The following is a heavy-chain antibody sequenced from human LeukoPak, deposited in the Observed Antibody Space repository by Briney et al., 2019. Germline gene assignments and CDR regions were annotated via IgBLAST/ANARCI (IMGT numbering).Heavy chain of an antibody. CDR2: VFYSGST. CDR3: ARFGRYCSSTSCYAIDS. V-gene: IGHV4-39*01. Sequence: SETLSLTCTVSGGSISSNNYFWGWIRQPPGKGLEWIGNVFYSGSTYYNPSLKSRVTISVDTSKNQFSLRLNSVTAADTAMYYCARFGRYCSSTSCYAIDSWGQGTLVTVSS. J-gene: IGHJ4*02. D-gene: IGHD2-2*01. CDR1: GGSISSNNYF.